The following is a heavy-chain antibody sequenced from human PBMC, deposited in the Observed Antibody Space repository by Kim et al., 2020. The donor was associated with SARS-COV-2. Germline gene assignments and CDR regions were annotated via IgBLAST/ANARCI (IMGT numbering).Heavy chain of an antibody. CDR3: ATTSGSGRTYNWFDP. V-gene: IGHV4-59*01. D-gene: IGHD3-10*01. CDR2: IYYTGST. CDR1: DGSISSYY. Sequence: SETLSLTCTVSDGSISSYYWSWIRQPPGKGLEWIGYIYYTGSTNYNPSLRSRVTISVDTSKNQFSLKLSSVTAADTAVYYCATTSGSGRTYNWFDPWGQGTLVTVSS. J-gene: IGHJ5*02.